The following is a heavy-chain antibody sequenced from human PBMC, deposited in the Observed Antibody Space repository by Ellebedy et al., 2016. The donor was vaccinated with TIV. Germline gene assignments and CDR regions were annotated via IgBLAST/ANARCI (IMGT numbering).Heavy chain of an antibody. CDR1: GFTFSTYS. CDR3: AKRVESDSGYAFDV. Sequence: GESLKISCSASGFTFSTYSMSWVRQAPGKGLEWVSAASGSGTRTYNADSVKGRFTISRDNSNNTLYLQMNSLRAEDTAVYYCAKRVESDSGYAFDVWGQGTVVTVSS. J-gene: IGHJ3*01. V-gene: IGHV3-23*01. CDR2: ASGSGTRT. D-gene: IGHD3-10*01.